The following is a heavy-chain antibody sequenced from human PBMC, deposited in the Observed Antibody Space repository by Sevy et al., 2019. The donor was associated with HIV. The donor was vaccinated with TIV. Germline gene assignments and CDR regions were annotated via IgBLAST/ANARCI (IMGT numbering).Heavy chain of an antibody. CDR2: ISSSGSTI. V-gene: IGHV3-11*04. CDR1: GFTFSDYY. Sequence: GGSLRLSCAASGFTFSDYYMSWIRQAPGKGLEWVSYISSSGSTIYYADSVKGRFTISRDNSKNTLYLQMNSLRAEDTAVYYCARDSGYDPSVDYWGQGTLVTVSS. CDR3: ARDSGYDPSVDY. J-gene: IGHJ4*02. D-gene: IGHD5-12*01.